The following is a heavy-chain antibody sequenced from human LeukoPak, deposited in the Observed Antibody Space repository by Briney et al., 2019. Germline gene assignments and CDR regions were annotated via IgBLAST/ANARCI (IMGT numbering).Heavy chain of an antibody. J-gene: IGHJ4*02. D-gene: IGHD2-2*01. CDR3: ARYPAGQGYFDY. V-gene: IGHV1-2*02. CDR2: INPNSGGT. CDR1: GYTFTGYY. Sequence: ASVKVSCKASGYTFTGYYMHWVRQAPGQGLEWMGWINPNSGGTNYAQKLQGRVTMTRDTSISTAYMELSRLRSDDTAVYYCARYPAGQGYFDYWGQGTLVTVSS.